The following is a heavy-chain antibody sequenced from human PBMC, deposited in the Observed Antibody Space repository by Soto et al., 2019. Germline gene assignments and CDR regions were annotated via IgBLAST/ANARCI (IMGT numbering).Heavy chain of an antibody. CDR3: ARTNHYDYVWGSYRTYHQFYGMDV. Sequence: QVQLQQWGAGLLKPSETLSLTCAVYGGSFSGYYWSWIRQPPEKGLEWIGEINHSGSTNYNPSLRSRVTISVDTSKNQFSLSLTSVTAADTGVYYCARTNHYDYVWGSYRTYHQFYGMDVWCQGTTVTVSS. CDR1: GGSFSGYY. J-gene: IGHJ6*02. CDR2: INHSGST. D-gene: IGHD3-16*02. V-gene: IGHV4-34*01.